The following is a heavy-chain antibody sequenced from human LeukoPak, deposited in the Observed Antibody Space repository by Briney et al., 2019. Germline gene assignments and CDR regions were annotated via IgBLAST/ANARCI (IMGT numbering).Heavy chain of an antibody. CDR2: INLDGTET. J-gene: IGHJ4*02. V-gene: IGHV3-74*01. Sequence: GGSLRLSCTASGFTFRNNRMHWVRQAPGKGLIWVSRINLDGTETTYADSVKGRFTISRDNAKNTLYLQMNSLRAEDTAVYYCVREVTVTSYFDYWGQGILVTVPS. CDR1: GFTFRNNR. D-gene: IGHD2-21*02. CDR3: VREVTVTSYFDY.